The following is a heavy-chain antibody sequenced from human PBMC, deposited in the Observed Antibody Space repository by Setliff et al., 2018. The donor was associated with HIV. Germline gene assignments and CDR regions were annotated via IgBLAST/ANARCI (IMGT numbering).Heavy chain of an antibody. CDR1: GGSLSSGTYY. CDR3: ASSGYSSSWYDYYYY. CDR2: IYNSGST. V-gene: IGHV4-61*02. Sequence: SETLSLTCTVPGGSLSSGTYYWNWIRQPAGKGLEWIGRIYNSGSTNYNPSLKSRVTISVDTSKNQFSLKLSSVTASDTAVYYCASSGYSSSWYDYYYYWGQGTLVTVSS. D-gene: IGHD6-13*01. J-gene: IGHJ4*02.